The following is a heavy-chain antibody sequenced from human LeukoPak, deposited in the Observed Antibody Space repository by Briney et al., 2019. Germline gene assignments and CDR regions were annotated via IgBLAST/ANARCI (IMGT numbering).Heavy chain of an antibody. Sequence: PGGSLRLSCAASGFTFSRFWMHWVRQAPGKGLEWVGFIRREAYGGTTDYAASVKGRFTISRDDSKSIAYLQMNSLKTEDTAVYYCTRGSGPAAWFDPWGQGTLVTVSS. D-gene: IGHD2-2*01. J-gene: IGHJ5*02. CDR1: GFTFSRFW. CDR2: IRREAYGGTT. CDR3: TRGSGPAAWFDP. V-gene: IGHV3-49*04.